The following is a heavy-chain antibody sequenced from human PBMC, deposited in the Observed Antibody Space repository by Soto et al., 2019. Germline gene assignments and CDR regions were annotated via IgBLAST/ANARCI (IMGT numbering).Heavy chain of an antibody. V-gene: IGHV3-13*05. CDR2: IGAARDP. J-gene: IGHJ6*02. Sequence: LRLSCATSGFTFSNFDMHWVRQVPGKGLEWVSAIGAARDPYYLGSVKGRFTISRENAKNSVYLQMNDLRAGDSAVYYCARAYTGRLPSRADYYYAMDVWGQGTTVTVSS. CDR1: GFTFSNFD. D-gene: IGHD2-2*02. CDR3: ARAYTGRLPSRADYYYAMDV.